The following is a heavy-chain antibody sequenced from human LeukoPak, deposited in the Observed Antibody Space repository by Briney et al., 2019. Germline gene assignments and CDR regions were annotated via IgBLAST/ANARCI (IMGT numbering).Heavy chain of an antibody. D-gene: IGHD5-12*01. J-gene: IGHJ4*02. CDR2: ITGSGGST. CDR1: GFTFGIYA. CDR3: ATLPRGPTGYVGYGGEDY. V-gene: IGHV3-23*01. Sequence: GGALRLSCAASGFTFGIYAMTWVRQAPGKGLQWVSAITGSGGSTYYADSVKGRFTISRDNSKNTLYLRMNGLRAEDTAVYYCATLPRGPTGYVGYGGEDYWGQGTLVTVSS.